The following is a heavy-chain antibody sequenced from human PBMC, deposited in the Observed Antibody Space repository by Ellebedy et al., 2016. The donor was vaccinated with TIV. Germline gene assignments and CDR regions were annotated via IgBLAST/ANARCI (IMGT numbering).Heavy chain of an antibody. Sequence: GESLKISXAASGFTFSSYWMSWVRQAPGKGLEWVANIKQDGSEKFYVDSLEGRFSISRDNAKNSLFLQMTSLRVEDTAVYYCARDPRHCSSTNCSGYWGQGTLVTVSS. J-gene: IGHJ4*02. CDR3: ARDPRHCSSTNCSGY. CDR2: IKQDGSEK. D-gene: IGHD2-2*01. CDR1: GFTFSSYW. V-gene: IGHV3-7*01.